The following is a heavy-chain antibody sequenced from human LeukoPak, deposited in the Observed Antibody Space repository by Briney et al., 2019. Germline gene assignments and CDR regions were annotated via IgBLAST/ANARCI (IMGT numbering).Heavy chain of an antibody. CDR3: ARSAGYDDILTFDP. CDR1: GYTFTGYY. Sequence: RASVQVSCKASGYTFTGYYMHWVRQPTGQGLEWMGWINPNSGGTNYAQKFQGWVTMTRDTSISTAYMELSRLRSDDTAVYYCARSAGYDDILTFDPWGQGTLVTVSS. CDR2: INPNSGGT. D-gene: IGHD3-9*01. V-gene: IGHV1-2*04. J-gene: IGHJ5*02.